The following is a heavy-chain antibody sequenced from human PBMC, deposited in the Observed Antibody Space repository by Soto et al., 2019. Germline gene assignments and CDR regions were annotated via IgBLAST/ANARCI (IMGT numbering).Heavy chain of an antibody. Sequence: QVQLVQSGAEVKKPGASVKVSCKASGYTFTSYGISWVRQAPGQALEWMGWISAYNGNTNYAQKLQGRVTMTTDTSTSTAYMELRSLRSDDTAVYYCARDSPIAAAGYYYYYGMDVWGQGTTVTVSS. CDR3: ARDSPIAAAGYYYYYGMDV. CDR2: ISAYNGNT. V-gene: IGHV1-18*01. CDR1: GYTFTSYG. D-gene: IGHD6-13*01. J-gene: IGHJ6*02.